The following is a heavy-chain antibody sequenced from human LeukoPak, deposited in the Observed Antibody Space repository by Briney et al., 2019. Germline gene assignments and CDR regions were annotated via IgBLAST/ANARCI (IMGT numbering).Heavy chain of an antibody. D-gene: IGHD5-18*01. CDR2: ISSSGSTI. CDR1: GFTVSSNY. V-gene: IGHV3-11*04. Sequence: PGGSLRLSCAASGFTVSSNYMSWVRQAPGKGLEWVSYISSSGSTIYYADSVKGRFTISRDNAKNSLYLQMNSLRAEDTAVYYCARTWIRVAFDIWGQGTMVTVSS. CDR3: ARTWIRVAFDI. J-gene: IGHJ3*02.